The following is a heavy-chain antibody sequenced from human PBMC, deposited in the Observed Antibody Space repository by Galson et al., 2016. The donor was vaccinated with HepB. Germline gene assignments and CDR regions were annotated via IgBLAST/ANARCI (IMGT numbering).Heavy chain of an antibody. V-gene: IGHV4-59*08. D-gene: IGHD7-27*01. Sequence: ETLSLTCTVSFGSIYTYYWSWIRQPPRKGLEWIGYLYYSGSTNYNPSLKSRVTISVDMSKNQFSLRLTSVTAADTAVYYCARHVGGTGGGFDPWGPGMLDTVSS. CDR2: LYYSGST. J-gene: IGHJ5*02. CDR3: ARHVGGTGGGFDP. CDR1: FGSIYTYY.